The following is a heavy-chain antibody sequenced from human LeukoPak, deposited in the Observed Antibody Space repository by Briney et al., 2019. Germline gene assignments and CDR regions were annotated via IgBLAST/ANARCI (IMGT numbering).Heavy chain of an antibody. CDR1: GFTFSDYY. Sequence: GGSLRLSCAASGFTFSDYYMSWIRQAPGKGLEWVSYISSSGSTIYYADSVKGRFTISRDNAKNSLYLQMNSLRAEDTAVYYCARVNVDTAMVIRADAFDIWGQGTMVTVSS. J-gene: IGHJ3*02. V-gene: IGHV3-11*01. CDR3: ARVNVDTAMVIRADAFDI. D-gene: IGHD5-18*01. CDR2: ISSSGSTI.